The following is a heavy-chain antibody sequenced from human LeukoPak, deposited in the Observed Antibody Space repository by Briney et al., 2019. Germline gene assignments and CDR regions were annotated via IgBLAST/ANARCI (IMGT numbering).Heavy chain of an antibody. CDR2: IDSSDSYT. CDR1: GYSFTSYW. D-gene: IGHD2-15*01. J-gene: IGHJ4*02. V-gene: IGHV5-10-1*01. Sequence: PGESLKISCKGSGYSFTSYWISWVRQVPGKGLEWRGRIDSSDSYTNYSQSFQGHVTISADKSNSTASLQWSSLKASDTAMYYCARHLGPEVADVDYWGQGTLVTVSS. CDR3: ARHLGPEVADVDY.